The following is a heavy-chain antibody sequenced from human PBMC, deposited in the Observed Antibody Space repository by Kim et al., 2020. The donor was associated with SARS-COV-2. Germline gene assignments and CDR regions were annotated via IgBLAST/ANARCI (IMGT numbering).Heavy chain of an antibody. V-gene: IGHV3-23*01. CDR1: GFTFSSYA. CDR3: AKEPDPRLLWFGELFSFGMDV. J-gene: IGHJ6*02. Sequence: GGSLRLSCAASGFTFSSYAMSWVRQAPGKGLEWVSAISGSGGSTYYADSVKGRFTISRDNSKNTLYLQMNSLRAEDTAVYYCAKEPDPRLLWFGELFSFGMDVWGQGTTVTVTS. CDR2: ISGSGGST. D-gene: IGHD3-10*01.